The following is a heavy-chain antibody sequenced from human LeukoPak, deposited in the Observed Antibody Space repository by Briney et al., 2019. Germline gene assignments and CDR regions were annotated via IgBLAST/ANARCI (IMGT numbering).Heavy chain of an antibody. CDR3: AMSRRTFYYYDSSGYYDAFDI. CDR1: GGSFSSYY. Sequence: SETLSLTCTVSGGSFSSYYWSWIRQPAGKGLEWIGRIYTSGSTNYNSSLKSRVTISVDTSKNQFSLKLSSVTAADTAVYYCAMSRRTFYYYDSSGYYDAFDIWGQGTMVTVSS. D-gene: IGHD3-22*01. CDR2: IYTSGST. J-gene: IGHJ3*02. V-gene: IGHV4-4*07.